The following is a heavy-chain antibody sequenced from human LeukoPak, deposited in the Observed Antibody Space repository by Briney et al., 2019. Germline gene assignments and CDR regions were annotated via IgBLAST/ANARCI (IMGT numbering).Heavy chain of an antibody. CDR3: AIMHGYYDGSGYWVQ. V-gene: IGHV3-23*01. CDR1: GFTFGSYA. J-gene: IGHJ4*02. CDR2: ISPNADRT. D-gene: IGHD3-22*01. Sequence: GGSLRLSCAASGFTFGSYAMSWVRQAPGKGLEWVSFISPNADRTSKTDSVEGRFTISRDNPRNTLYLQMNSLRDDDTAVYYCAIMHGYYDGSGYWVQWGQGTLVTVSS.